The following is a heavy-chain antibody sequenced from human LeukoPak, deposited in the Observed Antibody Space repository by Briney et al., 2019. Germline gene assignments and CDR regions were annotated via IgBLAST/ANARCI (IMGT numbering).Heavy chain of an antibody. CDR1: GGTFSSYA. D-gene: IGHD6-19*01. CDR3: ARGYSSGWSSHGLILDY. J-gene: IGHJ4*02. Sequence: ASVKVSCKASGGTFSSYAISWVRQAPGQGLEWMGGIIPIFGTANYAQKFQGRVTITADESTSTAYMELSSLRSEDTVVYYCARGYSSGWSSHGLILDYWGQGTLVTVSS. CDR2: IIPIFGTA. V-gene: IGHV1-69*13.